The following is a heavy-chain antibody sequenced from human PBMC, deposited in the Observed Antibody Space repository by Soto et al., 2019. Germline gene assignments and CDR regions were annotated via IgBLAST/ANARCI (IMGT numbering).Heavy chain of an antibody. D-gene: IGHD5-12*01. Sequence: ASVKVSCKASGYTFTSYDINWVRQATGQGLEWMGWMNPNSGNTGYAQKFQGRVTMTRNTSISTAYMELGSLRSEDTAVYYCARGGVAYSGYDHAAGGEFDYWGQGTLVTVSS. CDR1: GYTFTSYD. CDR3: ARGGVAYSGYDHAAGGEFDY. J-gene: IGHJ4*02. V-gene: IGHV1-8*01. CDR2: MNPNSGNT.